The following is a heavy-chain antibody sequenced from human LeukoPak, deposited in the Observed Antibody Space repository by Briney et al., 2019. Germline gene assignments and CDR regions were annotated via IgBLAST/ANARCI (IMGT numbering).Heavy chain of an antibody. V-gene: IGHV3-7*01. D-gene: IGHD3-3*02. CDR1: GFTFANFY. CDR2: IDEHGEGK. J-gene: IGHJ4*01. CDR3: ARATPGVIFNYFDY. Sequence: GGSLRLSCTASGFTFANFYMSWVRQAPGKGLEWVANIDEHGEGKHYEDSVKGRFTISRDNTKNSLYLDMTYLRAEDTATYFCARATPGVIFNYFDYWAKEPWSPSPQ.